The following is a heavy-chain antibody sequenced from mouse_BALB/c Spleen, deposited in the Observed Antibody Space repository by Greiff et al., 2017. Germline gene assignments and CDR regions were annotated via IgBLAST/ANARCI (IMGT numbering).Heavy chain of an antibody. J-gene: IGHJ3*01. V-gene: IGHV5-6-5*01. CDR2: ISSGGST. Sequence: EVKLQESGGGLVKPGGSLKLSCAASGFTFSSYAMSWVRQTPEKRLEWVASISSGGSTYYPDSVKGRFTISRDNARNILYLQMSSLRSEDTAMYYCARRDYGNSFAYWGQGTLVTVSA. CDR1: GFTFSSYA. D-gene: IGHD2-1*01. CDR3: ARRDYGNSFAY.